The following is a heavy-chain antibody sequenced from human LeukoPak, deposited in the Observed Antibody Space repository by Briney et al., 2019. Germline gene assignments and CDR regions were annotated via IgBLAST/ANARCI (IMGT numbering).Heavy chain of an antibody. D-gene: IGHD4-23*01. CDR3: ARNYGGKRQDFDY. CDR2: ISSSGNT. Sequence: KPSETLSLTCTVSGASISGYFWSWIRQPPGKGLEWIGYISSSGNTNYNPSLKSRVTISVDTSKNQFSLKLSSVTAADTAVYYCARNYGGKRQDFDYWGQGTLVTVSS. J-gene: IGHJ4*02. V-gene: IGHV4-59*01. CDR1: GASISGYF.